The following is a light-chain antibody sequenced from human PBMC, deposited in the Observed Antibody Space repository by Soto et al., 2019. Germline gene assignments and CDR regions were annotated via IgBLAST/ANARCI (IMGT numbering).Light chain of an antibody. CDR3: QQYDNWPPIT. J-gene: IGKJ5*01. V-gene: IGKV3-15*01. CDR1: QSVDSN. Sequence: EIVMTQSPATLSVSPGERATLSCRASQSVDSNLAWYQQKPGQAPRLLVYGASTRATGIPARFSGSGSGTEFTLTISSLQSADFAVYYCQQYDNWPPITFGQGTRLEIK. CDR2: GAS.